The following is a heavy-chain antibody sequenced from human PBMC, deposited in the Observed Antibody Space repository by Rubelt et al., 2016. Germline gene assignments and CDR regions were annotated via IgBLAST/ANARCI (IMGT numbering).Heavy chain of an antibody. CDR1: GYTFTSYG. Sequence: QVQLVQSGAEVKKPGASVKVSCKASGYTFTSYGISWVRQAPGQGLEWMGWISAYNGNTNLAQKLQGRVTRTTDTSTSTAYMELRSLRSEDTAVYYCARADYGDYWYFDLWGRGTLVTVAS. D-gene: IGHD4-17*01. CDR3: ARADYGDYWYFDL. J-gene: IGHJ2*01. CDR2: ISAYNGNT. V-gene: IGHV1-18*01.